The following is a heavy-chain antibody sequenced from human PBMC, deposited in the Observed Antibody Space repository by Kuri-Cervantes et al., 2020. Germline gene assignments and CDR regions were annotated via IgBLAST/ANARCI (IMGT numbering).Heavy chain of an antibody. J-gene: IGHJ4*02. CDR3: ARDWSEAFDY. Sequence: GESLKISCAASGFTFSSYDMHWVRQATGKGLEWVSAIGTAGDTYYPGSVKGRFTISRENAKNSLYLQMNSLRAGDTAVYYCARDWSEAFDYWGQGTLVTVSS. V-gene: IGHV3-13*01. CDR1: GFTFSSYD. CDR2: IGTAGDT.